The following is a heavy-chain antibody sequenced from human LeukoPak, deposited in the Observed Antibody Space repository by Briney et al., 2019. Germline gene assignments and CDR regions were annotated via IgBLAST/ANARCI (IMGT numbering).Heavy chain of an antibody. J-gene: IGHJ4*02. CDR1: GYTFTSYA. CDR3: ASVDTAMVTRN. V-gene: IGHV7-4-1*02. CDR2: TNTNTGNP. Sequence: ASVKVSCKASGYTFTSYAMNWVRQAPGQGLEWMGWTNTNTGNPTYAQGFTGRFVFSLDTSVSTAYLQISSLKAEDTAVYYCASVDTAMVTRNWGQGTLVTVSS. D-gene: IGHD5-18*01.